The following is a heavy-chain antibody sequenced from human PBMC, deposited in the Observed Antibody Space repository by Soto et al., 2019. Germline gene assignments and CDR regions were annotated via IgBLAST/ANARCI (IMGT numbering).Heavy chain of an antibody. CDR3: TRVGGYYGDYPKFDY. D-gene: IGHD4-17*01. V-gene: IGHV4-59*01. J-gene: IGHJ4*02. CDR2: IYYRGNT. Sequence: SETLSLTCTVSGSTISSFYWAWIRQPPGKGLEWIGSIYYRGNTNYNPSLKSRAIISVDSSKSQFSLRLTSVTTADTAVYYCTRVGGYYGDYPKFDYWGQGAPAPVSS. CDR1: GSTISSFY.